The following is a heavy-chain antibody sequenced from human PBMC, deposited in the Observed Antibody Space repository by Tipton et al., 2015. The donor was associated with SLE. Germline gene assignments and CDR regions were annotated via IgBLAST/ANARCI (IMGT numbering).Heavy chain of an antibody. CDR3: ARGNLNCSSTSCYPGYYFYYGMDV. CDR1: GGSFSGYY. J-gene: IGHJ6*02. D-gene: IGHD2-2*01. V-gene: IGHV4-34*01. Sequence: LTCAVYGGSFSGYYWSWIRQPPGKGLEWIGEINHSGSTNYNPSLKSRVTISVDTSKNQFSLKLSSVTAADTAVYYCARGNLNCSSTSCYPGYYFYYGMDVWGQGTTVTVSS. CDR2: INHSGST.